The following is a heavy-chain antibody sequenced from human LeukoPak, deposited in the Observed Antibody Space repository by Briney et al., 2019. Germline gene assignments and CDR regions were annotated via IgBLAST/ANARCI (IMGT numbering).Heavy chain of an antibody. J-gene: IGHJ3*02. V-gene: IGHV3-11*04. Sequence: PGGSLRLSCAASGFTFSDYYMSWIRQAPGKGLEWVSYISSSGNNMYYADSVKGRFTISRDNAKNSLYLQMNSLRAEDTAVYYCARETKGDLLFFTFDIWGQGTMVTVSS. CDR1: GFTFSDYY. CDR3: ARETKGDLLFFTFDI. D-gene: IGHD1-26*01. CDR2: ISSSGNNM.